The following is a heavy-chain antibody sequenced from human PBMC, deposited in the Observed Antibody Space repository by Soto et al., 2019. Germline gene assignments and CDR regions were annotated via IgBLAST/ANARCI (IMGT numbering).Heavy chain of an antibody. Sequence: ASVQVSCKASGYSFSRYGISWVRQAPGQWLELMAWISAYNGYTNFAQKFQGRVSMTTETSTSTAYMELRSLRSDDTAVYYCGRGALSIEALLVQHAFDLWGQGTVVTVSS. D-gene: IGHD6-6*01. J-gene: IGHJ3*01. CDR1: GYSFSRYG. V-gene: IGHV1-18*01. CDR3: GRGALSIEALLVQHAFDL. CDR2: ISAYNGYT.